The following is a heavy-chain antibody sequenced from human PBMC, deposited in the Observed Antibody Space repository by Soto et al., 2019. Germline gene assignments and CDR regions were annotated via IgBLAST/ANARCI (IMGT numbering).Heavy chain of an antibody. CDR3: AKTRVGRNYWNGMDV. Sequence: EVQLVESGGGLVQPGRSLKLSCAASGFTFDDYAMHWVRQAPGKGQEWVSGISWNRGSIGYADSVKGRFTISRDNAKNSLYLQMNSLRAEDTTFYYCAKTRVGRNYWNGMDVWGQGTTVTVSS. J-gene: IGHJ6*02. V-gene: IGHV3-9*01. D-gene: IGHD1-7*01. CDR2: ISWNRGSI. CDR1: GFTFDDYA.